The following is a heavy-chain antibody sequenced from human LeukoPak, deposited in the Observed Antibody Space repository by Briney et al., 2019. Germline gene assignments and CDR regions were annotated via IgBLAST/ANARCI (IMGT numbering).Heavy chain of an antibody. D-gene: IGHD1-14*01. J-gene: IGHJ5*02. V-gene: IGHV4-59*08. CDR3: ARHADIGRIRNGFAP. Sequence: SETLSLTCAVSGGALSHYYWSWIRQPPGKGLEWIGYMYYSGGTLYNPSLKSRVTISVDMSKNQFSLRLSSVSAADTAVYYCARHADIGRIRNGFAPWGQGALVTVSS. CDR1: GGALSHYY. CDR2: MYYSGGT.